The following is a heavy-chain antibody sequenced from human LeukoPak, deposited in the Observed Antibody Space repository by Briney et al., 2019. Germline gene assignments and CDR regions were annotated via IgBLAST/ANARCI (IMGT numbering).Heavy chain of an antibody. CDR2: INPSGGST. CDR1: GYTFTSYY. J-gene: IGHJ4*02. CDR3: ARATNIPVAAGGNFDY. V-gene: IGHV1-46*01. D-gene: IGHD6-19*01. Sequence: ASVKVSCKASGYTFTSYYMHWVRQAPGQGLEWMGIINPSGGSTSYAQKFQGRVTMTRDMSTSTVYMELSSLRSEDTAVYYCARATNIPVAAGGNFDYWGQGTLVTVSS.